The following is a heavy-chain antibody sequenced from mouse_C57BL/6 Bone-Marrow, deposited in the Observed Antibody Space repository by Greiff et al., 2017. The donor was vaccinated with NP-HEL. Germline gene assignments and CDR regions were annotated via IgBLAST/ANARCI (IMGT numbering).Heavy chain of an antibody. CDR1: GYAFTNYL. J-gene: IGHJ3*01. V-gene: IGHV1-54*01. Sequence: QVQLQQSGAELVRPGTSVKVSCKASGYAFTNYLIEWVKQRPGQGLEWIGVINPGSGGTKYNEKFKGKATLTADKSSSTAYMQLSSLTSEDSAVYFCARDGDGFSFAYWGQGTLVTVSA. D-gene: IGHD2-3*01. CDR2: INPGSGGT. CDR3: ARDGDGFSFAY.